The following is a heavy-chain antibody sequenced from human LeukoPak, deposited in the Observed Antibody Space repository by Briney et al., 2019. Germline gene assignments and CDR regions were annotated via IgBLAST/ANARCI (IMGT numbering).Heavy chain of an antibody. J-gene: IGHJ5*02. CDR1: GFTFSSYS. CDR2: ISSSSSYI. D-gene: IGHD6-13*01. V-gene: IGHV3-21*01. CDR3: AREGLGAAGTFSRFDP. Sequence: PGGSLRLSCAASGFTFSSYSMNWVRQAPGKGLEWVSSISSSSSYIYCADSVKGRFTISRDNAKNSLYLQMNSLRAEDTAVYYCAREGLGAAGTFSRFDPWGQGTLVTVSS.